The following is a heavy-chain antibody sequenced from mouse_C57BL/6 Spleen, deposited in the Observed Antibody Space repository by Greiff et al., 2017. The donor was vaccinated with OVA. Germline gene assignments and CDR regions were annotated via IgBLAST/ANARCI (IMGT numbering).Heavy chain of an antibody. CDR2: IDPSDSYT. CDR3: ARGLRQGYD. V-gene: IGHV1-50*01. D-gene: IGHD1-2*01. CDR1: GYTFTSYW. J-gene: IGHJ2*01. Sequence: QVQLKQPGAELVKPGASVKLSCKASGYTFTSYWMQWVKQRPGQGLEWIGEIDPSDSYTNYNQKFKGKATLTVDTSSSTAYMQLSSLTSEDSAVYYCARGLRQGYDWGQGTTLTVSS.